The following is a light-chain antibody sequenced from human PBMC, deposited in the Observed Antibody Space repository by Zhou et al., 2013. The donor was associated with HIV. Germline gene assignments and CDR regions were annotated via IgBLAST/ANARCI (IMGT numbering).Light chain of an antibody. J-gene: IGKJ2*01. V-gene: IGKV3-20*01. CDR3: QQYGSSPQT. Sequence: PGERVTLSCRASQSVSSSYLTWYQQKPGQAPRLLIYGASSRATGIPDRFSGSGSGTDFTLTISRLEPEDFAVYYCQQYGSSPQTFGQGTKLEIK. CDR2: GAS. CDR1: QSVSSSY.